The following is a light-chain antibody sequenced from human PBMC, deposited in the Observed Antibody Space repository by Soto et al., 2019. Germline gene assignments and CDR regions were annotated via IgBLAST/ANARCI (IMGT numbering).Light chain of an antibody. J-gene: IGKJ1*01. Sequence: EIVLTQSPATLSLSPGERATLSCRASQSVSSHFAWYQQKPGQAPRLLIYDTSNRATGIPARFSGSGSETDFTLTISSLEPEDFAIYHCQQRSNWPPTWAFGQGTKVEIK. CDR3: QQRSNWPPTWA. CDR1: QSVSSH. V-gene: IGKV3-11*01. CDR2: DTS.